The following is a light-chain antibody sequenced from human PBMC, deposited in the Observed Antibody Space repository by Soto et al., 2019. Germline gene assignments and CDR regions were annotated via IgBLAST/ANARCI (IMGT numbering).Light chain of an antibody. Sequence: DIQMTQSPSSLSASVGDRVTITCRASEDISNYLAWYQQKPGKVPKLLIYGASTLQSGVPSRFSGSGSGTDFTLTISSXQTEDVATYYCQNYNRAPWTFGQGTKVESK. V-gene: IGKV1-27*01. CDR1: EDISNY. CDR3: QNYNRAPWT. J-gene: IGKJ1*01. CDR2: GAS.